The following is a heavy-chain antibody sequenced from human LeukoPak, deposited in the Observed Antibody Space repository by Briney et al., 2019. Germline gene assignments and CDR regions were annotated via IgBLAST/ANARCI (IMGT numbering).Heavy chain of an antibody. CDR3: AKAPRYCSGGSCLRFDY. CDR1: GFTFSSYA. Sequence: GGSLRLSCAASGFTFSSYAMSWVRQAPGKGLEWVSVISGSGGSTYYADSVKGRFTISRDNSKNTLYLQMNSLRAEDTAVYYCAKAPRYCSGGSCLRFDYWGQGTLVTVSS. D-gene: IGHD2-15*01. J-gene: IGHJ4*02. CDR2: ISGSGGST. V-gene: IGHV3-23*01.